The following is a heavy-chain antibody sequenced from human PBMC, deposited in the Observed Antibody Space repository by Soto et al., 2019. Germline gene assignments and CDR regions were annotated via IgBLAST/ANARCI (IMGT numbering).Heavy chain of an antibody. Sequence: ASVKVSCKASGYTFTSYGISWVRQAPGQGLEWMGWISACNGNTNYAQKLQGRVTMTTDTSTSTAYMELRSLRSDDTAVYYCARDFSRKTREMATKEYIFAYWGQGTLVTVSS. CDR2: ISACNGNT. D-gene: IGHD5-12*01. CDR1: GYTFTSYG. V-gene: IGHV1-18*04. CDR3: ARDFSRKTREMATKEYIFAY. J-gene: IGHJ4*02.